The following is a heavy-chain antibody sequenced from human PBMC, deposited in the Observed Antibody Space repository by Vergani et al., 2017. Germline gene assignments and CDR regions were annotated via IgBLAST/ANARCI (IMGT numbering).Heavy chain of an antibody. CDR3: ARDLAYYYGSGSDAHFDY. V-gene: IGHV1-69*13. D-gene: IGHD3-10*01. J-gene: IGHJ4*02. Sequence: VQLVQSGAEVKKPGSSVQVSCKASGGTFSSYAISWVRQAPGQGLEWMGRIIPIFGTANYAQKFQGRVTITADASTSTAYMELSSLRSEDTAVYYCARDLAYYYGSGSDAHFDYGDRGTLVTVSS. CDR1: GGTFSSYA. CDR2: IIPIFGTA.